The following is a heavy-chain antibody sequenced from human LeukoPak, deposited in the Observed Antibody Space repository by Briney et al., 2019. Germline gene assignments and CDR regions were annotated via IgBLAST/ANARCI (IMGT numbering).Heavy chain of an antibody. Sequence: SQTLSLTCAISGDSVSSSSAAWHWIRQSPSRGLEWLGRTYHRSKWYNEYAVSVKSRITINPDTSKNHFSLQLSSVTPEDTAVYYCARDMFGFYFDFWGLGALVTVSS. CDR2: TYHRSKWYN. D-gene: IGHD3-10*02. CDR3: ARDMFGFYFDF. CDR1: GDSVSSSSAA. V-gene: IGHV6-1*01. J-gene: IGHJ4*02.